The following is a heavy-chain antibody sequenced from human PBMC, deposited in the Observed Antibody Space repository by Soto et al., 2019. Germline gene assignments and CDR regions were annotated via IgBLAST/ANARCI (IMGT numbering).Heavy chain of an antibody. CDR1: GFSLSTSGVG. CDR3: VHLLWFGELSWFDP. V-gene: IGHV2-5*02. CDR2: IYWDDDK. D-gene: IGHD3-10*01. J-gene: IGHJ5*02. Sequence: QITLKESGPTLVKPTQTLTLTCTFSGFSLSTSGVGVGWIRQPPGKALEWLALIYWDDDKRYSPSLKSRLTITKDTSKNQVVLTMTNMDPVDTATYYCVHLLWFGELSWFDPWGQGTLVTVSS.